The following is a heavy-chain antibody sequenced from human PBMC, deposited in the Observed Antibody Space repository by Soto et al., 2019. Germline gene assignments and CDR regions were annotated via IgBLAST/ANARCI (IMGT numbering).Heavy chain of an antibody. Sequence: SETLSHTCTVSGGSISSYYWSWIRQPPGKGLEWIGYIYYSGSTNYNPSLKSRVTISVDTSKNQFSLKLSSVTAADTAVYYCAREESIAARGNYYGMDVWGQGTTVTVS. CDR2: IYYSGST. V-gene: IGHV4-59*01. J-gene: IGHJ6*02. CDR3: AREESIAARGNYYGMDV. CDR1: GGSISSYY. D-gene: IGHD6-6*01.